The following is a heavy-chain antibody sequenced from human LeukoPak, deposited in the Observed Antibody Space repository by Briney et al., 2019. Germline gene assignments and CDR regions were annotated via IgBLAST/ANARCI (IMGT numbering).Heavy chain of an antibody. CDR2: INHSGST. CDR1: GGSFSGYY. J-gene: IGHJ6*02. D-gene: IGHD4-11*01. CDR3: AGGLYVTSPSYYYYGMDV. Sequence: SETLSLTCAVYGGSFSGYYWSWIRQPPGKGLEWIGEINHSGSTNYNPSLKSRVTISVDTSKNQFSLKLSSVTAADTAVYYCAGGLYVTSPSYYYYGMDVWGQGTTVTVSS. V-gene: IGHV4-34*01.